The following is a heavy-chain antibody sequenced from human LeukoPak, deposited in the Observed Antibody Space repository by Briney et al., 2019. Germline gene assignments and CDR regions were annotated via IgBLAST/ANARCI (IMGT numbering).Heavy chain of an antibody. Sequence: SETLSLTCTVSGYSISSGYYWGWIRPPPGKGLEWIGSIYHSGSTYYNPSLKSRVTMSLDTSKNQFSLNLSSVTAADTAVYYCARDLFGFGDAFDYWGQGTLVTVSS. D-gene: IGHD3-10*01. CDR2: IYHSGST. CDR3: ARDLFGFGDAFDY. CDR1: GYSISSGYY. V-gene: IGHV4-38-2*02. J-gene: IGHJ4*02.